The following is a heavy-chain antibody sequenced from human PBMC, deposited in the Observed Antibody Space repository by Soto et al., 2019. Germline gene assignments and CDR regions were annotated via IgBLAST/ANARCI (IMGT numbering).Heavy chain of an antibody. J-gene: IGHJ5*02. CDR3: ARDYMVRGANYFDP. CDR2: IYYSGST. D-gene: IGHD3-10*01. V-gene: IGHV4-30-4*01. Sequence: SETLSLTCAVYGGSLSSGDYYWSWIRQPPGKGLEWIGYIYYSGSTYYKPSLKSRLVISVDTSKNQFSLKLSSVTAADTAVYYCARDYMVRGANYFDPWGQGTLVTV. CDR1: GGSLSSGDYY.